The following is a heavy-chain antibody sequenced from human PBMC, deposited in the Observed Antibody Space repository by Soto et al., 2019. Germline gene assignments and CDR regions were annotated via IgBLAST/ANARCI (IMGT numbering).Heavy chain of an antibody. CDR2: INPSGGST. CDR1: GYTFTSYY. CDR3: ARGAKDGYCSGGSCYQYYFDY. V-gene: IGHV1-46*03. D-gene: IGHD2-15*01. Sequence: ASVKVSCKASGYTFTSYYMHWVRQAPGQGLEWMGIINPSGGSTSYAQKFQGRVTMTRDTSTSTVYMELSSLRSEDTAVYYCARGAKDGYCSGGSCYQYYFDYWGQGTLVTVSS. J-gene: IGHJ4*02.